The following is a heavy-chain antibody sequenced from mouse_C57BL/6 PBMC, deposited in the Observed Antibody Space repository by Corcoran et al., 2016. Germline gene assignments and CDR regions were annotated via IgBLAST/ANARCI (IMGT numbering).Heavy chain of an antibody. V-gene: IGHV5-17*01. CDR2: TNPDGSGK. CDR3: ASRGPDY. Sequence: EVQLVESGGGLVQPGGSLRLSCAASGFTISSQYMTWVRQAPGKGLEWVANTNPDGSGKQYVDSVKGRFTISRDNAQNSVFLQMNSLRAEDTALYYCASRGPDYWGQGTLVTVSS. CDR1: GFTISSQY. J-gene: IGHJ4*01.